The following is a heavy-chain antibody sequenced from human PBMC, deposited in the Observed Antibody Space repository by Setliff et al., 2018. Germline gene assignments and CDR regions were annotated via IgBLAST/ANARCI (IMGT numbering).Heavy chain of an antibody. J-gene: IGHJ6*03. V-gene: IGHV7-4-1*02. CDR3: ARSSISCYYACNYNYMDV. CDR2: INTNTGNP. D-gene: IGHD2-2*01. CDR1: GFPLTGYY. Sequence: ASVKVSCKTSGFPLTGYYMHWVRQAPGQRLEWMGWINTNTGNPSYAQGFTGRFVFSLDTSVSTAYLQISSLKAEDTAIYYCARSSISCYYACNYNYMDVWGKGTTVTV.